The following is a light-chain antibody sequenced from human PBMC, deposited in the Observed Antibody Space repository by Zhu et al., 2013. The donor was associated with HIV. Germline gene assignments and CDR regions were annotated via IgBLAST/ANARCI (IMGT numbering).Light chain of an antibody. CDR2: DAS. CDR1: QDIVNY. V-gene: IGKV1-33*01. CDR3: QQYDNLPLT. J-gene: IGKJ4*01. Sequence: DIQMTQSPTSLSASVGDRVTITCQASQDIVNYLNWYQQKPGKAPKLLIYDASNLETGVPSRFSGSGSGTDFTSPSAACSLKILLTYYCQQYDNLPLTFGEGPRWRSN.